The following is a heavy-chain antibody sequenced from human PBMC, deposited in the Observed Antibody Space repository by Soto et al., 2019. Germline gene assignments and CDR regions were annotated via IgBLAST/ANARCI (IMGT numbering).Heavy chain of an antibody. V-gene: IGHV4-39*01. Sequence: QLQLQESGPGLVKPSETLSLTCTVSTDSSSFTNSYWVRIRQPPGKVLQWIGSSSYNGGTFYNPSLKGRVVISFDTSKKPSSLQVTSVTAADTAVYFCARHRIEVVWRGFDFWGQGSPVTVSS. J-gene: IGHJ4*02. CDR3: ARHRIEVVWRGFDF. CDR1: TDSSSFTNSY. D-gene: IGHD3-10*01. CDR2: SSYNGGT.